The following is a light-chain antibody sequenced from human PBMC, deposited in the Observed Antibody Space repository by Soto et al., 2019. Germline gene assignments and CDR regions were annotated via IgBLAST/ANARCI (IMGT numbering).Light chain of an antibody. CDR1: QSLVSSDGNTY. CDR3: IQGTHWPWT. J-gene: IGKJ1*01. Sequence: DVVMTQSPLSLPVTLGQPASISCRSSQSLVSSDGNTYLNWFHRRPGQSPRRLIYSVSNRDSGVPDRFSGNGSGTDFTLKISRVEAEDVGIYYCIQGTHWPWTFGQGTKVEIK. CDR2: SVS. V-gene: IGKV2-30*01.